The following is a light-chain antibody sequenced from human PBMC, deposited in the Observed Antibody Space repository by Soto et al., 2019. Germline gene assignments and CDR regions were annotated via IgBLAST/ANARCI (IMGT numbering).Light chain of an antibody. CDR2: DTS. CDR3: QQYGNSPYT. J-gene: IGKJ2*01. V-gene: IGKV3-11*01. CDR1: QTVGSY. Sequence: EIVLTQSPATLSLSPGERATLSCRASQTVGSYLAWFRQTPGQAPRLLIYDTSIRATGTPDRFSGSGSGTDFSLTISRLEPEDFAVYYCQQYGNSPYTFGQGTKVDIK.